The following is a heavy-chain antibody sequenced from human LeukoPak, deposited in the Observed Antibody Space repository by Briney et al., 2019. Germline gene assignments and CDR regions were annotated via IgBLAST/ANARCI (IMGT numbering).Heavy chain of an antibody. CDR1: GFTFSSYA. D-gene: IGHD2-2*02. CDR3: AKAGLAVVPAAIQRYHFDY. CDR2: ISGSGGST. Sequence: GGSLRLSCGASGFTFSSYAMSWVRQAPGKGLEWVSAISGSGGSTYYADSVKGRFTISRDNSKNTLYLQMNSLRAEDTAVYYCAKAGLAVVPAAIQRYHFDYRGQGTLVTVSS. J-gene: IGHJ4*02. V-gene: IGHV3-23*01.